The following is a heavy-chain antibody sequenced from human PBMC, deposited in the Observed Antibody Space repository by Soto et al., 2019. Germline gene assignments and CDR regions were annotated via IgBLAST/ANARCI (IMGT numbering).Heavy chain of an antibody. CDR1: GGSISSYY. V-gene: IGHV4-59*01. Sequence: QVQLQESGPGLVKPSETLSLTCTVSGGSISSYYWSWIRQPPGKGLEWIGYISYSGSTNYNPSLQSRLLISIDTSNNLFSLKLSSVTAADTAVYYCARGDPYSGSTFDYWGQGTLVTVSS. D-gene: IGHD1-26*01. CDR2: ISYSGST. J-gene: IGHJ4*02. CDR3: ARGDPYSGSTFDY.